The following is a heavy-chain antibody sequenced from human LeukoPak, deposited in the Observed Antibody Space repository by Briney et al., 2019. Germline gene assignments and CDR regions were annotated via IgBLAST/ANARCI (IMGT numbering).Heavy chain of an antibody. CDR3: ARVEITTNYYYGMDV. CDR1: GGSISSYY. Sequence: SETLSLTCTVSGGSISSYYWSWLRQPPGKGLEWIGYIYYSGSTNYNPSLKSRVTTSVDTSKNQFSLKLSSVIAADTAVYYCARVEITTNYYYGMDVWGQGTTVTVSS. J-gene: IGHJ6*02. D-gene: IGHD4-4*01. CDR2: IYYSGST. V-gene: IGHV4-59*01.